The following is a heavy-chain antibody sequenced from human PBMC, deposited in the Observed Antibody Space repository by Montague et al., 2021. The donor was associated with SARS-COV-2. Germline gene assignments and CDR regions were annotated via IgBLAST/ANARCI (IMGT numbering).Heavy chain of an antibody. Sequence: SLRLSCAASGFTLSSYAMHWVRQAPGKGLEWVAVISYDGSNKYYADSVKGRFTISRDNSKNTLYLQMNSLRAEDTAVYYCARDIGATSSLYYYYYGMDVWGQGTTVTVSS. CDR2: ISYDGSNK. CDR1: GFTLSSYA. CDR3: ARDIGATSSLYYYYYGMDV. V-gene: IGHV3-30-3*01. J-gene: IGHJ6*02. D-gene: IGHD5-12*01.